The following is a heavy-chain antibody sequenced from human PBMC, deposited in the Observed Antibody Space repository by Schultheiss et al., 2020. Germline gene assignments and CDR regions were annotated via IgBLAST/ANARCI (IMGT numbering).Heavy chain of an antibody. CDR1: GFTFSSYS. V-gene: IGHV3-21*01. Sequence: GESLKISCAASGFTFSSYSMNWVRQAPGKGLEWVSSISSSSSYIYYADSVKGRFTISRDNSKNTLYLQMNSLRAEDTAVYYCARDGQIGLFDQWGQGTLVTVSS. J-gene: IGHJ4*02. D-gene: IGHD2-21*01. CDR2: ISSSSSYI. CDR3: ARDGQIGLFDQ.